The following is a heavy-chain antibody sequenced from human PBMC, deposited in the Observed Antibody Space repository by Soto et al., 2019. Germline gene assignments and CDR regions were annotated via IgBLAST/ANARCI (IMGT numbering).Heavy chain of an antibody. D-gene: IGHD6-13*01. CDR2: IYYSGST. Sequence: ASETLSLTCTVSGGSISSYYWSWIRQPPGKGLEWIGYIYYSGSTNYNPSLKSRVTISVDTSKNQFSLKLSSVTAADTAVYYCARRLASIAAAGQNWFDPWGQGTLVTVSS. CDR1: GGSISSYY. V-gene: IGHV4-59*08. J-gene: IGHJ5*02. CDR3: ARRLASIAAAGQNWFDP.